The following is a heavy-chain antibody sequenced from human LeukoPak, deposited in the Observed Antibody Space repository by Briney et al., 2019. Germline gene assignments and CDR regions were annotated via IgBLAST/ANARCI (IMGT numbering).Heavy chain of an antibody. V-gene: IGHV1-18*01. CDR1: GYNFNTYG. Sequence: APVKVSCKASGYNFNTYGISWVRQAPGQGLEWMGWISTYNDKTNYARNLQGRVTMTTDTSTSTAYMELRSLRSDDTAVYCCARDYNGSPRNYFDFWGQGTLVTVSS. CDR3: ARDYNGSPRNYFDF. J-gene: IGHJ4*02. D-gene: IGHD1-26*01. CDR2: ISTYNDKT.